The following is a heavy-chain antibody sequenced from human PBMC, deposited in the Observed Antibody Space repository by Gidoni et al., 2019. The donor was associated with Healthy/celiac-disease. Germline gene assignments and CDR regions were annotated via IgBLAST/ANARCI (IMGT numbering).Heavy chain of an antibody. CDR2: IYNSGST. CDR3: ARRPMEQGYFDL. CDR1: GGSIRSYY. J-gene: IGHJ2*01. Sequence: QVQLQESGPGLVKPSETLSLTCTVSGGSIRSYYWRWIRQPPGKGLEWIGYIYNSGSTNYNPSLKSRVTISVDTSKNQLSLKLSSVTAADTAVYYCARRPMEQGYFDLWGRGTLVTVSS. D-gene: IGHD1-1*01. V-gene: IGHV4-59*08.